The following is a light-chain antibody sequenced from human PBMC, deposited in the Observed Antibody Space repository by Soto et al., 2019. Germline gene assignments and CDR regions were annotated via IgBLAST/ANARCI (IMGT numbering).Light chain of an antibody. V-gene: IGLV1-51*01. CDR1: SSNIGGNS. CDR2: DDD. Sequence: QAVVTQPPSVSAASGQKVTISCSGSSSNIGGNSVSWYQQLPGTAPKLLIYDDDKRPSGIPDRFSGSKSGTSATLGITGFQTGDEADYYCGSWDSSLSAYVFATGTKLTVL. J-gene: IGLJ1*01. CDR3: GSWDSSLSAYV.